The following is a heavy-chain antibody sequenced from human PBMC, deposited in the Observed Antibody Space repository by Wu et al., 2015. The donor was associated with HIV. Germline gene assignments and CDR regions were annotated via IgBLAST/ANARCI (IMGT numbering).Heavy chain of an antibody. D-gene: IGHD6-13*01. CDR3: ARDPQGGSSWYTH. J-gene: IGHJ4*02. Sequence: QVQLVQSGAEVKKPGASVKVSCKASGYTFTGYYIHWVRQAPGQGLEWMGWIDPASGAIKSAQKFPGRVTMTRDTSINTAYMELSRLMSDDTAVYYCARDPQGGSSWYTHWGQGTLVTVSS. CDR2: IDPASGAI. CDR1: GYTFTGYY. V-gene: IGHV1-2*02.